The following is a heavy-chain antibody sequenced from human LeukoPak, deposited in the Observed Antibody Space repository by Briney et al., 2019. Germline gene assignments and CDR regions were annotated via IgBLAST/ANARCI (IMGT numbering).Heavy chain of an antibody. Sequence: PSETLSLTCTVSGGSISGYYWSWIRQPPGKGLEWIGYIYYSGSTNYNPSLKSRVTISVDTSKNQFSLKLSSVTAADTAVYYCARGRTVGLLLTSFDYWGQGTLVTVSS. D-gene: IGHD2-2*01. V-gene: IGHV4-59*01. CDR3: ARGRTVGLLLTSFDY. CDR1: GGSISGYY. CDR2: IYYSGST. J-gene: IGHJ4*02.